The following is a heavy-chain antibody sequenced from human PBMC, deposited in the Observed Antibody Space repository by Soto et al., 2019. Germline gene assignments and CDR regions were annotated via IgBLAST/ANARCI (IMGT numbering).Heavy chain of an antibody. CDR2: IYSDGTT. V-gene: IGHV4-4*07. CDR3: ARDRGYRSGSFGS. Sequence: SETLSLTCLVSGVSISGYYWSWIRQPAGKELEWIGRIYSDGTTNYNPSLKGRGTMSVDTSKKQISLKLTSVTAADTAMYYYARDRGYRSGSFGSWGQGVLVTVSS. CDR1: GVSISGYY. J-gene: IGHJ5*02. D-gene: IGHD5-18*01.